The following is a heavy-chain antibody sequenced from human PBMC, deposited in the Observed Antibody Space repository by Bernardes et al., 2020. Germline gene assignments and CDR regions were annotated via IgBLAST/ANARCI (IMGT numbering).Heavy chain of an antibody. J-gene: IGHJ6*02. CDR1: GYTFTSYG. V-gene: IGHV1-18*01. Sequence: SVKVSCKASGYTFTSYGISWVRQAPGQGLEWMGWISAYKGNTNYAQKLQGRVTMTTDTSTSTAYMELRSLRSDDTAVYYCARDLIVVVISYYYYGMDVWSQGTAVTVSS. CDR2: ISAYKGNT. D-gene: IGHD3-22*01. CDR3: ARDLIVVVISYYYYGMDV.